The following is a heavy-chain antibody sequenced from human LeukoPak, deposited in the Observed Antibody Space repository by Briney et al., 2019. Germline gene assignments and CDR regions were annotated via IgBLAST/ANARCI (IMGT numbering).Heavy chain of an antibody. CDR1: GFTFSTFG. J-gene: IGHJ3*02. Sequence: PGGSLRLSCAASGFTFSTFGMHWVRQAPGKGLEWVAFIRYDGNNKYYTDSVKGRFTISRDNSKNTLYLQMNSLRAEDTAVYYCAKGTDYYDSGGYSAFDIWGQGTMVTVSS. CDR2: IRYDGNNK. D-gene: IGHD3-22*01. CDR3: AKGTDYYDSGGYSAFDI. V-gene: IGHV3-30*02.